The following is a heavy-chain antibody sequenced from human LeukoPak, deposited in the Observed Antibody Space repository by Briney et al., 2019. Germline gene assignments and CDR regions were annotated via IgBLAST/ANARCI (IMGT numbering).Heavy chain of an antibody. V-gene: IGHV3-11*04. D-gene: IGHD1-7*01. J-gene: IGHJ5*02. CDR1: GFRFSDYY. CDR3: ARDHNNWNYGVIDL. CDR2: ISGNSTTI. Sequence: GGSLRLSCAAPGFRFSDYYMSWVRQVPGRGLEGLSYISGNSTTIYYADSVKGRFTISRDNDKNSLYLHMNSLRAEDTAVYYCARDHNNWNYGVIDLWGQGTLVSVSS.